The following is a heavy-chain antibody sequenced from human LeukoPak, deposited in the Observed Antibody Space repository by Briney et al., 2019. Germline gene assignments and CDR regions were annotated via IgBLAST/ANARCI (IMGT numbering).Heavy chain of an antibody. CDR2: IKQDGGEK. CDR3: AREDYYGSGIYVAWGGGFDV. J-gene: IGHJ6*02. D-gene: IGHD3-10*01. V-gene: IGHV3-7*01. CDR1: GFPCSSYW. Sequence: GGSFNLSCAASGFPCSSYWMTWVRPAPGKGQEWVANIKQDGGEKYEVDSGKGRFTISRDNAKNSLYLQMNSLRAEDTAVYYCAREDYYGSGIYVAWGGGFDVWGQGTTVTVSS.